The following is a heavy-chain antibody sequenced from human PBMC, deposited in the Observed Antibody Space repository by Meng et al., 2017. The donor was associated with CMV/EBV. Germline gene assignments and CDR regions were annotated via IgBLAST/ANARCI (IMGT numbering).Heavy chain of an antibody. V-gene: IGHV3-9*01. Sequence: GGSLRLSCAASGFTFDDYAMHWVRQAPGKGLEWVSGISWNSGSIGYADSVKGRFTNSRDNAKNSLYLQMNSLRAEDTALYYCAKSQAYYYGSGSDHFDYWGQGTLVTVSS. CDR1: GFTFDDYA. CDR3: AKSQAYYYGSGSDHFDY. D-gene: IGHD3-10*01. J-gene: IGHJ4*02. CDR2: ISWNSGSI.